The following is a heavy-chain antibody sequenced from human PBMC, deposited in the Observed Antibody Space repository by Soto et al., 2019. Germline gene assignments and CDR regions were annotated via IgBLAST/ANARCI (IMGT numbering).Heavy chain of an antibody. CDR2: ISGSGGST. Sequence: GGSLRLSCAASGFTFSSYAMSWVRQAPGKGLEWVSAISGSGGSTYYADSVKGRFTISRDNSKNTLYLQMNSLRAEDTAVYYGAKGEPQGYCSGGSCYSTHFQHWGQGTLVTVSS. CDR3: AKGEPQGYCSGGSCYSTHFQH. CDR1: GFTFSSYA. J-gene: IGHJ1*01. D-gene: IGHD2-15*01. V-gene: IGHV3-23*01.